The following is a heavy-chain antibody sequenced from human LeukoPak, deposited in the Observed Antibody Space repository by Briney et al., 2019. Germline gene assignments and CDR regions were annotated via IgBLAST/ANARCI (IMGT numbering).Heavy chain of an antibody. D-gene: IGHD1-26*01. V-gene: IGHV3-23*01. Sequence: GGSLRLSCAASGFSFSTCAMSWVRQAPGKGLEWVSGISGSGGSTYYADSVKGRFTISRDNSKNTLYLQMNSLRAEDTAVYYCAKTAWELMVVSSFDYWGQGTLVTVSS. J-gene: IGHJ4*02. CDR3: AKTAWELMVVSSFDY. CDR2: ISGSGGST. CDR1: GFSFSTCA.